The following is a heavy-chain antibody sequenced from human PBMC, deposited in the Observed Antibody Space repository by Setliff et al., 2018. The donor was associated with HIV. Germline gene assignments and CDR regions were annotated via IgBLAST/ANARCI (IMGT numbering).Heavy chain of an antibody. CDR2: ISGSGGST. CDR1: GLSFSSYV. D-gene: IGHD6-13*01. V-gene: IGHV3-23*01. CDR3: ARDHVSASIAAVPGY. Sequence: GGSLRLSCAASGLSFSSYVMSWVRQAPGKGLEWVSGISGSGGSTYYADSVKGRFTISRDNSKNKVYLQMNNLRAEDTAVYYCARDHVSASIAAVPGYWGQGTLVTVSS. J-gene: IGHJ4*02.